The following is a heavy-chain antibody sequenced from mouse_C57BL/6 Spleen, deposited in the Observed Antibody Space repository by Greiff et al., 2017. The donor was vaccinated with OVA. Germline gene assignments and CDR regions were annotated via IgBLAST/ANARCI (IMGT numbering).Heavy chain of an antibody. CDR1: GFTFSSYT. CDR3: ARQGWLDFDY. Sequence: EVQRVESGGGLVKPGGSLKLSCAASGFTFSSYTMSWVRQTPEKRLEWVATISGGGGNTYYPDSVKGRFTISRDNAKNTLYLQMSSLRSEDTALYYCARQGWLDFDYWGQGTTLTVSS. CDR2: ISGGGGNT. J-gene: IGHJ2*01. D-gene: IGHD2-3*01. V-gene: IGHV5-9*01.